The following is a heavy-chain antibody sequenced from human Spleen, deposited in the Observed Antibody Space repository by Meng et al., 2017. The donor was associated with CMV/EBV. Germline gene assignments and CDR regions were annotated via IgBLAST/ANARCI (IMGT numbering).Heavy chain of an antibody. V-gene: IGHV3-30*14. J-gene: IGHJ4*02. CDR3: ARARFLEWLFTDY. CDR2: VSYDGSSK. CDR1: GFTFANHA. Sequence: GGSLRLSCAASGFTFANHALHWVRQAPGKGLEWVTLVSYDGSSKYADSVKGRFTSSRDNSKNTVYLQMDSLRPEDTAIYYCARARFLEWLFTDYWGQGTLVTVSS. D-gene: IGHD3-3*01.